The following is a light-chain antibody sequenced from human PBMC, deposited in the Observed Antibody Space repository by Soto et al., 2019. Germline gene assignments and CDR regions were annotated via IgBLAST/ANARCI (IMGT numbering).Light chain of an antibody. J-gene: IGKJ1*01. CDR2: DAS. CDR3: QQRSNWPPT. CDR1: QSVSSY. Sequence: EIVLTQSPATLSLSPGERATLSCRASQSVSSYLACYQQKPGQAPRLLIYDASNRATGIPARFSGSGSGTDFTLTISSLEPEDFAVYYCQQRSNWPPTFGQGTKVEF. V-gene: IGKV3-11*01.